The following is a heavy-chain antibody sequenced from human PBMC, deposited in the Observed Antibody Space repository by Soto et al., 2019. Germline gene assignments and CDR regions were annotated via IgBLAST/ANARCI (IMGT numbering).Heavy chain of an antibody. CDR1: GFTFSSYA. D-gene: IGHD6-6*01. J-gene: IGHJ4*02. Sequence: GSLRLSCAASGFTFSSYAMSWVRQAPGKGLEWVSAISGSGGSTYYADSVKGRFTISRDNSKNTLYLQMNSLRAEDTAVYYCASSIPHGSSTFYFDYWGQGTLVTVSS. V-gene: IGHV3-23*01. CDR2: ISGSGGST. CDR3: ASSIPHGSSTFYFDY.